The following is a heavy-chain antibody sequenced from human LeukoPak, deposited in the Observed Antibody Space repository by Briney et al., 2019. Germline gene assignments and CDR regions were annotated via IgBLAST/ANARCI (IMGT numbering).Heavy chain of an antibody. J-gene: IGHJ4*02. Sequence: PSETLSLTCTVSGGSVSSSYYWGWIRQPPGKGLEWIASLSSSGIPIYSASLDSRITIFADTSDNHFFLNLRSVTAADTAVYYCSGVSSRRFDYWGQGNLVTVSS. CDR3: SGVSSRRFDY. CDR2: LSSSGIP. V-gene: IGHV4-39*02. CDR1: GGSVSSSYY.